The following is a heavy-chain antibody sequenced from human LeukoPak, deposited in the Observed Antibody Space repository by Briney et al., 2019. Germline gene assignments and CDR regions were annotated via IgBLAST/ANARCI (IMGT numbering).Heavy chain of an antibody. Sequence: GGSLRLSCAASGFTFSSYGMHWVRQAPGKGLEWVSAISGSGGSTYYADSVKGRFTISRDNSKNTLYLQMNSLRAEDTAVYYCAKLILTSGSYYTSRYFDYWGQGTLVTVSS. V-gene: IGHV3-23*01. CDR2: ISGSGGST. CDR1: GFTFSSYG. J-gene: IGHJ4*02. D-gene: IGHD3-10*01. CDR3: AKLILTSGSYYTSRYFDY.